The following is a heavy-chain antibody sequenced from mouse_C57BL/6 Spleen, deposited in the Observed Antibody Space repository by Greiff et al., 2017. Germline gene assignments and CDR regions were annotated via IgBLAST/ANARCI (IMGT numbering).Heavy chain of an antibody. J-gene: IGHJ3*01. V-gene: IGHV14-4*01. CDR2: IDPENGDT. D-gene: IGHD1-1*01. Sequence: EVQLKESGAELVRPGASVKLSCTASGFNIKDDYMHWVKQRPEQGLEWIGWIDPENGDTEYASKFQGKATITADTSSNTAYLQLSSLTSEDTAVYYCTTSNYYGSTLRFAYWGQGTLVTVSA. CDR3: TTSNYYGSTLRFAY. CDR1: GFNIKDDY.